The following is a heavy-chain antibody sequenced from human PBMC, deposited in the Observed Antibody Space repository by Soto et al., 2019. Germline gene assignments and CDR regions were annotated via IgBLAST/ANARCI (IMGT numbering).Heavy chain of an antibody. V-gene: IGHV3-15*01. J-gene: IGHJ3*02. Sequence: GGSLRLSFAASGFTFSNAWMSWVRQAPGKGLEWVGRIKSKTDGGTTDYAAPVKGRFTISRDDSKNTLYLQMNSLKTEDTAVYYCTTALGNYYDSSGYYTRSYAFDIWGQGTMVTVSS. CDR1: GFTFSNAW. D-gene: IGHD3-22*01. CDR3: TTALGNYYDSSGYYTRSYAFDI. CDR2: IKSKTDGGTT.